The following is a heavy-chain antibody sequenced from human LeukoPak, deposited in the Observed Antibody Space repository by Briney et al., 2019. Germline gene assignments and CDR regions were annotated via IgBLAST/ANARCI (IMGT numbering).Heavy chain of an antibody. Sequence: WASVKVSCKASGYTFTTYAMHWVRQAPGQRLEWMGWINAGNGNTEYSQKFQGRVTITRDTSATTAYMEVSSLRSEDTAVYYCARKYSDSSAYIFDYWGQGTLVTVSS. V-gene: IGHV1-3*01. CDR3: ARKYSDSSAYIFDY. J-gene: IGHJ4*02. CDR2: INAGNGNT. CDR1: GYTFTTYA. D-gene: IGHD3-22*01.